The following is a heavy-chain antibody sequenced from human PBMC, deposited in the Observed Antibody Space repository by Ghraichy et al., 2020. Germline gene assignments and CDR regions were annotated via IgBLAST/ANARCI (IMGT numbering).Heavy chain of an antibody. V-gene: IGHV4-34*01. Sequence: SETLSLTCAVYGGSFSGYYWSWIRQPPGKGLEWIGEINHSGSTNYNPSLKSRVTISVDTSKNQFSLKLSSVTAADTAVYYCAITVAPSQHADYWGQGTLVTVSS. J-gene: IGHJ4*02. CDR3: AITVAPSQHADY. CDR1: GGSFSGYY. D-gene: IGHD2-15*01. CDR2: INHSGST.